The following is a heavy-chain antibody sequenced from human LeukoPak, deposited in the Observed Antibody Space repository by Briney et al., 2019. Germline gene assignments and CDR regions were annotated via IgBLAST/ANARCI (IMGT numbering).Heavy chain of an antibody. V-gene: IGHV6-1*01. Sequence: SQTLSLTCAISGDSVSSNSAAWNWIRQSPSRGLEWLGRTYYRSKWYNDYAVSVKSRITINPDTSKNQFSLQLNSVTPEDTAVYYCSLTRYSSSWYVTKNFDYWGQGTLVTVSS. J-gene: IGHJ4*02. CDR3: SLTRYSSSWYVTKNFDY. D-gene: IGHD6-13*01. CDR1: GDSVSSNSAA. CDR2: TYYRSKWYN.